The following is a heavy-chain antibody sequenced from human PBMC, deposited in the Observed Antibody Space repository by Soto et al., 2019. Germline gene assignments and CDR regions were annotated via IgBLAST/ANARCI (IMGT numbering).Heavy chain of an antibody. CDR2: IVVGSGNT. D-gene: IGHD3-10*01. V-gene: IGHV1-58*01. CDR1: GFTFTSSA. Sequence: SVKVSCKASGFTFTSSAVQWVRQARGQRLEWIGWIVVGSGNTNYAQKFQERVTITRDMSTSTAYMELSSLRSEDTAVYYCAAELFGDTMARGNFDYWGQGTLVTVSS. CDR3: AAELFGDTMARGNFDY. J-gene: IGHJ4*02.